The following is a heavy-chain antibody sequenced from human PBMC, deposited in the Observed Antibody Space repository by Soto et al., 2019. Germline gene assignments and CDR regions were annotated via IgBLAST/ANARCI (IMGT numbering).Heavy chain of an antibody. Sequence: EVQLVESGGGLVQPGGSLRLSCAASGFTFSSYWMSWVRQASGRGLEWVANINQDATRQSYVDSVEGRFSISRDNAKNSVYLQMNNLRVDETAVYYCARVGLFDGNKPITLEFWGQGTLVTVSS. CDR1: GFTFSSYW. D-gene: IGHD3-10*01. CDR3: ARVGLFDGNKPITLEF. V-gene: IGHV3-7*03. J-gene: IGHJ4*02. CDR2: INQDATRQ.